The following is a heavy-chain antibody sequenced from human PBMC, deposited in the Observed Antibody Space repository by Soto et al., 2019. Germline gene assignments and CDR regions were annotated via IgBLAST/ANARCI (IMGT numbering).Heavy chain of an antibody. V-gene: IGHV3-30*18. CDR2: ISYDGTNK. CDR1: GFIFGYFG. J-gene: IGHJ4*02. Sequence: PAWSLRLSCASAGFIFGYFGMHWVRPPPGKGLERVAVISYDGTNKYYADSVKGRFTISRDNSKNTLYLQINSMRAEDTAVYYCAKAVPPFVVVTASDYWGQGTLVTVSS. D-gene: IGHD2-21*02. CDR3: AKAVPPFVVVTASDY.